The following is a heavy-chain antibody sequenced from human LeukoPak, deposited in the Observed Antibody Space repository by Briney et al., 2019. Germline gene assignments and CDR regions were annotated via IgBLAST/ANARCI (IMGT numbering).Heavy chain of an antibody. D-gene: IGHD3-10*01. J-gene: IGHJ4*02. CDR1: GFTFDDYT. Sequence: GGSLRLSCAASGFTFDDYTMSWVRQAPGKGLEWVSGINWNGGSTGYVDSVKGRFTISRDNAKNSLYLQMNSLRAEDTAVYYCARSFTMVRGALDYWGQGTLVTVSS. V-gene: IGHV3-20*04. CDR3: ARSFTMVRGALDY. CDR2: INWNGGST.